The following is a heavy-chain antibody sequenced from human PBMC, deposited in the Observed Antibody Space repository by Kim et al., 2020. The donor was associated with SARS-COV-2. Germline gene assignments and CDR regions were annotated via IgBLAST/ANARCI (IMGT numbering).Heavy chain of an antibody. CDR2: ISYDGSNK. CDR1: GFTFNTYG. J-gene: IGHJ4*02. V-gene: IGHV3-30*18. Sequence: GGSLRLSCAASGFTFNTYGMHWVRQAPGKGLEWVAAISYDGSNKYYADSVKGRFTISRDNSKNTLYLQMNSLRVEDTAVYYCAKSFSGYYFGYDYWGQGTLVTVSS. CDR3: AKSFSGYYFGYDY. D-gene: IGHD3-22*01.